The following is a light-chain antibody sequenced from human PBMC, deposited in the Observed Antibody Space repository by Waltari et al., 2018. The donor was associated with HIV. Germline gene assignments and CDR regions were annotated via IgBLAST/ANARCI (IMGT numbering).Light chain of an antibody. Sequence: DIQMTQSPSSLSASVGDRVTITCQASQDISNYLNWYQQKPGKAPKLLIYDASNLETGVPSRFSGSGSGTDFTFTISSLQPEDIATYYCQQRYTYPLTFGPGTKID. J-gene: IGKJ3*01. CDR1: QDISNY. V-gene: IGKV1-33*01. CDR3: QQRYTYPLT. CDR2: DAS.